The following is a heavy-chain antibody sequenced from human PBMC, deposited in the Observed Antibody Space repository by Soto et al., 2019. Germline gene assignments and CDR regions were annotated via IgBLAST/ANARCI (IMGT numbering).Heavy chain of an antibody. J-gene: IGHJ6*02. CDR2: IYWDDDK. V-gene: IGHV2-5*02. CDR1: AFSLSTGGVG. D-gene: IGHD2-21*02. CDR3: IQSRCGGDCLQSYASYYYYGMDV. Sequence: SGPTLVNPTQTLTLTCTFSAFSLSTGGVGVGWIRQPPGKALEWLALIYWDDDKRYSPSLRSRLTITKDTSKNQVVLTMTNMDTVDTATYYCIQSRCGGDCLQSYASYYYYGMDVWGQGTTVTVS.